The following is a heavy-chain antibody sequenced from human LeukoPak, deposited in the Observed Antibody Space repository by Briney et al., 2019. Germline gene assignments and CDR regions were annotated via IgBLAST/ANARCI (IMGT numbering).Heavy chain of an antibody. CDR1: GFIFSSYG. CDR2: INYDGGDK. CDR3: AKLYYHNIGTYSRGLIDY. J-gene: IGHJ4*02. D-gene: IGHD3-9*01. Sequence: GGSLRLSCATSGFIFSSYGMHWVRQAPGKGLEWVAFINYDGGDKNYADSVKGRFTISRDNSKSTLYLQMSSLGTEDTAVYYGAKLYYHNIGTYSRGLIDYWGQGPLVTVSS. V-gene: IGHV3-30*02.